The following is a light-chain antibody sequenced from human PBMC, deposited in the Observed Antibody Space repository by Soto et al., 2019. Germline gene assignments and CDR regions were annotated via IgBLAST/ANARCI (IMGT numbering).Light chain of an antibody. Sequence: DIQMTQSPPTLSASVGDRVTITCRASQSISSWLAWFQQQPGKAPKLLIYDASNLQSGVPSRFSGSGSGTEFTLTISSLQPDDFATYYCQQYNSYSVTFGQGTKVEIK. CDR3: QQYNSYSVT. CDR1: QSISSW. V-gene: IGKV1-5*01. CDR2: DAS. J-gene: IGKJ1*01.